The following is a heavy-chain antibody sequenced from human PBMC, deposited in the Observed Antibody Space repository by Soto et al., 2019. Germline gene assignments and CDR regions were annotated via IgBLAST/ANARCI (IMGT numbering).Heavy chain of an antibody. CDR1: GFTFSSYA. J-gene: IGHJ3*02. D-gene: IGHD7-27*01. Sequence: GGSLRLSCSASGFTFSSYAMRWVRQAPGKGLEYVSAISSNGGSTYYADSVKGRFTISRDNSKNTLYLQMSSLRAEDTAVYYCVKDAYLTGDLNAFDIWGQGTMVTVSS. CDR3: VKDAYLTGDLNAFDI. CDR2: ISSNGGST. V-gene: IGHV3-64D*06.